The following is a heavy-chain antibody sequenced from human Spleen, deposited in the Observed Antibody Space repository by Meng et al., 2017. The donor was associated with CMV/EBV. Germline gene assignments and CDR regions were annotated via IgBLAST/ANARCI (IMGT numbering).Heavy chain of an antibody. CDR2: IIPIFGTA. Sequence: SGGTFSSYAISWVRQAPGQGLEWMGGIIPIFGTANYAQKFQGRVTITTDESTSTAYMELSSLRSEDTAVYYCARALGAAGMSPYFQHWGQGTLVTVSS. J-gene: IGHJ1*01. V-gene: IGHV1-69*05. CDR3: ARALGAAGMSPYFQH. CDR1: GGTFSSYA. D-gene: IGHD6-13*01.